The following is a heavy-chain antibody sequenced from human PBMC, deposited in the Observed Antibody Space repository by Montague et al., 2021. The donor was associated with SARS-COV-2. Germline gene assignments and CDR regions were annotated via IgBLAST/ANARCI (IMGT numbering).Heavy chain of an antibody. CDR1: GFTFSSYD. J-gene: IGHJ6*02. Sequence: SLRLSCAASGFTFSSYDMHWVRQATGKGLEWVSAIGTAGDTYYPGSVKGRFTISRENAKNSLYLQMNSLRAGDTAVYYCARGNSLGSSTRWSYYYYYGMDVWGQGTTVTVSS. D-gene: IGHD2-2*01. CDR3: ARGNSLGSSTRWSYYYYYGMDV. CDR2: IGTAGDT. V-gene: IGHV3-13*04.